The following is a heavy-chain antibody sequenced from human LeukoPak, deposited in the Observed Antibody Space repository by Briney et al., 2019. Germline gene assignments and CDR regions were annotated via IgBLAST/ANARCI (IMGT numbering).Heavy chain of an antibody. J-gene: IGHJ4*02. CDR1: GFTFSSYA. CDR3: ARQWLVNG. Sequence: GGPLRLSCAASGFTFSSYAMNWVRQAPGKGLEWVSSISESGGTTDYADSVKGRFTISRDNSKNTLYLQMNSLRAEDTAVYYCARQWLVNGWGQGTLVTVSS. D-gene: IGHD6-19*01. CDR2: ISESGGTT. V-gene: IGHV3-23*01.